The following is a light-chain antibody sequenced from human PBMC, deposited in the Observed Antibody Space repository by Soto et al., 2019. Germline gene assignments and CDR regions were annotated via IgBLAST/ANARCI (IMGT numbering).Light chain of an antibody. CDR2: EVT. CDR3: SSYTNINTRAGV. CDR1: SSDVGSYNR. V-gene: IGLV2-18*02. J-gene: IGLJ1*01. Sequence: QSALTQPPSVSGSPGQSVTISCTGTSSDVGSYNRVSWYQQPPGTAPKLMIYEVTDRPSGVSNRFSGSKSGNTASLTISGLQAEDEAEYYCSSYTNINTRAGVFGTGTKLTVL.